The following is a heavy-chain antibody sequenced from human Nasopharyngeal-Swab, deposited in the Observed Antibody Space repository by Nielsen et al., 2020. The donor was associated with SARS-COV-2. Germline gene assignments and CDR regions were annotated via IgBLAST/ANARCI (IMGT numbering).Heavy chain of an antibody. Sequence: GSLRLSCTVSGGSISSYYWSWIRQPPGKGLEWIGYIYYSGSTNDNPSLKSRVTISVDTSKNQFSLKLSSVTAADTAVYYCARGADQSDGMDVWGQGTTVTVSS. D-gene: IGHD4/OR15-4a*01. J-gene: IGHJ6*02. CDR3: ARGADQSDGMDV. V-gene: IGHV4-59*08. CDR2: IYYSGST. CDR1: GGSISSYY.